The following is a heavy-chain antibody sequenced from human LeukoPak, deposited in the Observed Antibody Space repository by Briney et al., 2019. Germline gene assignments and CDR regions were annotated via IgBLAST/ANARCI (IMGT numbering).Heavy chain of an antibody. CDR3: ARDTQYDHVNDY. V-gene: IGHV4-61*08. Sequence: SETLSLTCTVSGGSVSSGGYYWSWIRQPPGKGLEWIGYIYYSGSTNYNPSLKSRVTISVDTSKNQFSLKLSSVTAADTAVYYCARDTQYDHVNDYWGQGTLVTVSS. CDR2: IYYSGST. D-gene: IGHD1-1*01. J-gene: IGHJ4*02. CDR1: GGSVSSGGYY.